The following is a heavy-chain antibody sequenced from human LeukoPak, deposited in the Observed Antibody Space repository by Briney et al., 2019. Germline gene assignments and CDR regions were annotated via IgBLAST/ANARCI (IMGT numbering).Heavy chain of an antibody. J-gene: IGHJ4*02. V-gene: IGHV3-23*01. CDR1: GFTFSNYV. CDR3: LRDLNWSLDQ. CDR2: IRSSGSST. Sequence: GGSLRLSCAASGFTFSNYVMSWVRQAPGKGLEWVSSIRSSGSSTSYADSVKGRFTISRDNAKNTLYLQMNSLRAEDTAVYYCLRDLNWSLDQWGQGTLVTVSS. D-gene: IGHD1-20*01.